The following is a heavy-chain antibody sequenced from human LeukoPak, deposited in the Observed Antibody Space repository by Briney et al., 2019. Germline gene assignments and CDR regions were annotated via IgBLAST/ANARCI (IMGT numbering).Heavy chain of an antibody. J-gene: IGHJ3*02. D-gene: IGHD4-17*01. V-gene: IGHV4-59*11. Sequence: SETLSLTCXXSGXSFSSHYWXWIRQSPGTGLEWIGYISHIGRTNYNPSLKSRVTISIDTSKNQFSLKLRSVTAADTAVYYCARDLVTVTKGFDIWGQGTMVSVSS. CDR1: GXSFSSHY. CDR3: ARDLVTVTKGFDI. CDR2: ISHIGRT.